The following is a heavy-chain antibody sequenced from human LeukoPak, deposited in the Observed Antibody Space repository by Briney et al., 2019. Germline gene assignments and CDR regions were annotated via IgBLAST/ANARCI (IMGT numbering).Heavy chain of an antibody. Sequence: GGSLRFSCAASGFLVSSCGMHWVRQAPGKGLEWLAVIWSNGNNKYYADSVKGRFTISRDDSKNTLYLQMNSLRAEDTAVYYCTKEPGPYVMGYWGQGTLVAVSS. J-gene: IGHJ4*02. D-gene: IGHD2-8*01. CDR1: GFLVSSCG. CDR3: TKEPGPYVMGY. CDR2: IWSNGNNK. V-gene: IGHV3-33*03.